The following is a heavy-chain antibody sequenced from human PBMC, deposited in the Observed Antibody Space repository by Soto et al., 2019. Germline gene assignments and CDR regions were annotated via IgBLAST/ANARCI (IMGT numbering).Heavy chain of an antibody. CDR1: KFTFRTYV. V-gene: IGHV3-30*04. CDR3: AREMIPMITGGMAAMDV. D-gene: IGHD3-22*01. J-gene: IGHJ6*02. Sequence: QVQLVESGGGVVQPERSQRLSCAASKFTFRTYVMHWVRQAPGKGLEWVALISFDGSNKYYADSVKGRFTISRDNSKNTMYLQMNSLRPEDTAVYYCAREMIPMITGGMAAMDVWGQGTTVTVSS. CDR2: ISFDGSNK.